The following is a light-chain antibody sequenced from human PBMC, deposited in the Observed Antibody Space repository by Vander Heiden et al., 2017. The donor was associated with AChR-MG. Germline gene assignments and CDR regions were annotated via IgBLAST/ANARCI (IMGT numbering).Light chain of an antibody. CDR3: CSYAGTATWL. V-gene: IGLV2-23*02. CDR1: GNDVGSYPL. J-gene: IGLJ2*01. Sequence: QSALTQPASVSGTPGQSITISCSGTGNDVGSYPLVSWYQQHPGKAPKLMIYEVTKRPSGVSNRFSGAKSGRTASLTISGLQPEDEADYYCCSYAGTATWLFGRGTKLTVL. CDR2: EVT.